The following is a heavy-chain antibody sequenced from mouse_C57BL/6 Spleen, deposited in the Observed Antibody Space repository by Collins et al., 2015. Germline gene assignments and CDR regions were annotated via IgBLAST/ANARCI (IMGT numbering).Heavy chain of an antibody. D-gene: IGHD1-1*02. J-gene: IGHJ4*01. V-gene: IGHV14-2*01. CDR3: ARWWFSGAMDY. Sequence: GKATITADTSSNTAYLQLSSLTSEDTAVYYCARWWFSGAMDYWGQGTSVTVSS.